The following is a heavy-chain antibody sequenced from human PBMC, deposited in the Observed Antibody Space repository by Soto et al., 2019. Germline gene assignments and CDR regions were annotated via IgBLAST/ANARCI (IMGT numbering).Heavy chain of an antibody. V-gene: IGHV3-30-3*01. Sequence: GGSLRLSCAAYGFTFSSYAMHWVRQAPGKGLEWVAVISYDGSNKYYADSVKGRFTISRDNSKNTLYLQMNSLRAEDTAVYYCARVSPNYYDSSGYQECAFDYWGQGTLVTVSS. CDR3: ARVSPNYYDSSGYQECAFDY. CDR2: ISYDGSNK. J-gene: IGHJ4*02. D-gene: IGHD3-22*01. CDR1: GFTFSSYA.